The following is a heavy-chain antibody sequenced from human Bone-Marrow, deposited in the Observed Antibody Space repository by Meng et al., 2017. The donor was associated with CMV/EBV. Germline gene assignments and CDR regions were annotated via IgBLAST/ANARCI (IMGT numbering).Heavy chain of an antibody. D-gene: IGHD1-1*01. Sequence: GETRKISCVASGFAFSGSALHWVSQTSGKGREWVGRIRSKPNNYATVYATSVQGRFTISRDDSKNTMYLQMNSLKTEDTAVYYCTSPLGTGIWVQGTLVTVSS. CDR1: GFAFSGSA. J-gene: IGHJ1*01. V-gene: IGHV3-73*01. CDR2: IRSKPNNYAT. CDR3: TSPLGTGI.